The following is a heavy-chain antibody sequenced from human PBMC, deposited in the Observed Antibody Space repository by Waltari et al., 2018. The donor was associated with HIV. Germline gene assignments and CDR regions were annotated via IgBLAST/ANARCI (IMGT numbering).Heavy chain of an antibody. V-gene: IGHV3-33*01. CDR2: VSDDGSKK. CDR3: VRATPLDS. J-gene: IGHJ4*02. CDR1: EFPFTRYG. Sequence: QVRLVASGGGGVNLGGSLCPSWEGSEFPFTRYGMHWVRQAPGKGLECVAVVSDDGSKKYYADSVKGRFTISRDNSNNTLSLQMDSLRVEDTAVYYCVRATPLDSWGQGSLLTVSS.